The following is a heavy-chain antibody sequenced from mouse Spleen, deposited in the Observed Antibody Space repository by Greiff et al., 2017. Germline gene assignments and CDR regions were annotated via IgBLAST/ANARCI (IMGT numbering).Heavy chain of an antibody. CDR1: GFTFSSYA. V-gene: IGHV5-9-3*01. D-gene: IGHD2-10*02. J-gene: IGHJ2*01. CDR3: ARQKYGNYYYFDY. Sequence: EVQGVESGGGLVKPGGSLKLSCAASGFTFSSYAMSWVRQTPEKRLEWVATISSGGSYTYYPDSVKGRFTISRDNAKNTLYLQMSSLRSEDTAMYYCARQKYGNYYYFDYWGQGTTLTVSS. CDR2: ISSGGSYT.